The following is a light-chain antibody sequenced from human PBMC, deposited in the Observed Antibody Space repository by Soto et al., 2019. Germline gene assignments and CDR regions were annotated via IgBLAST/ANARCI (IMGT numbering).Light chain of an antibody. CDR2: DAS. J-gene: IGKJ2*01. V-gene: IGKV3-11*01. CDR1: RSVSSY. Sequence: ETVLTQSPATLSLYPGERATRSCRASRSVSSYLAWYQQKPGQAPRLLMYDASNRATGIPARFSGSGSGTDFTLTISSLEPEDFAVYYCQQRSNWPLYTFGQGTKLEIK. CDR3: QQRSNWPLYT.